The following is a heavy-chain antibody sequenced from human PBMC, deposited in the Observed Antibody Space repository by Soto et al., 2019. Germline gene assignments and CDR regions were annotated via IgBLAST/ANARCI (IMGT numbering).Heavy chain of an antibody. V-gene: IGHV4-31*03. CDR3: ARGSSIAGLYHGMDV. CDR2: NYYSGIN. J-gene: IGHJ6*02. CDR1: GGSISSGGYY. D-gene: IGHD6-6*01. Sequence: QVQLQESGPGLVKPSQTLSLTCTVSGGSISSGGYYWTWIRQHPGKGLEWIGYNYYSGINYYNPSLKSRVTISLDTSKNQFSLKLSSVTAADTAVYYCARGSSIAGLYHGMDVWGQGTTVTVSS.